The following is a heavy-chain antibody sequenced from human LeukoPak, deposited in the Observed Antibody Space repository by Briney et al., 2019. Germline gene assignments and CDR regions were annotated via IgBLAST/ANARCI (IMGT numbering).Heavy chain of an antibody. J-gene: IGHJ4*02. D-gene: IGHD4-17*01. CDR3: ARASRPTVTIDPYYFDY. Sequence: ASVKVSCKASGYTFTGYYMHWVPQAPGQGLEWMGWVYPNSGGTNYPQKFQGRVTMTRDTSTTTAYMEVSRLTSDDTAVYYCARASRPTVTIDPYYFDYWGQGTLVTVSS. CDR1: GYTFTGYY. V-gene: IGHV1-2*02. CDR2: VYPNSGGT.